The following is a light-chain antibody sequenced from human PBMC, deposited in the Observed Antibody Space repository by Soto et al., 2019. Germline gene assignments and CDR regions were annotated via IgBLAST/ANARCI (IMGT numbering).Light chain of an antibody. CDR3: QLFGSSVRWT. V-gene: IGKV3-20*01. J-gene: IGKJ1*01. CDR1: QNVNNNY. Sequence: ESVLTQSPGTLSLSPGERATLSCRASQNVNNNYLAWYQQKPGQAPRLLIYGASSRATGIPDRFSGSGSGTDFTLTISRLEPEDFAVYYCQLFGSSVRWTFGQGTKVEIK. CDR2: GAS.